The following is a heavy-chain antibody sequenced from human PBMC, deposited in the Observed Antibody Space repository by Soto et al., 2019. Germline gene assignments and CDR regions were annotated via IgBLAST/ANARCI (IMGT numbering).Heavy chain of an antibody. Sequence: EVQLVESGGGLVQPGGSLRLSCAASGFTFSSYAMHWVRQAPGNGLEYVSAISSNGGSTYYANSVKGRFTISRDNSKNTLYLQMGSLRAEDMAVYYCAREGYCSSTSCYSFDYWGQGTLVTVSS. V-gene: IGHV3-64*01. J-gene: IGHJ4*02. D-gene: IGHD2-2*01. CDR2: ISSNGGST. CDR3: AREGYCSSTSCYSFDY. CDR1: GFTFSSYA.